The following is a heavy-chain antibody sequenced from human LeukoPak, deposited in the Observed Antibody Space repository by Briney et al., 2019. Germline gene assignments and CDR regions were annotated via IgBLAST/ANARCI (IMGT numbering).Heavy chain of an antibody. V-gene: IGHV4-39*07. CDR2: IYYSGST. CDR1: GGSISSSSYY. CDR3: ASTLDCGGDCYYDY. Sequence: SETLSLTCTVSGGSISSSSYYWGWIRQPPGKGLEWIGSIYYSGSTYYNPSLKSRVTISVDTSKNQFSLKLSSVTAADTAVYYCASTLDCGGDCYYDYWGQGTLVTVSS. D-gene: IGHD2-21*02. J-gene: IGHJ4*02.